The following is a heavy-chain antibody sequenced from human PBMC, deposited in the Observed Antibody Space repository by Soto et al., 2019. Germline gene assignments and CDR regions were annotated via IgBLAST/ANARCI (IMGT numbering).Heavy chain of an antibody. D-gene: IGHD6-13*01. CDR2: VYYSGNT. Sequence: SETLSLTCTVSGGSISPYYWSWIRQPPGKGLECIGYVYYSGNTNYNPSLESRVTISVDTSRNRFSLNLTSATAADTAVYYCARKGAAASYAHYYMDVWGRGTAVTVSS. J-gene: IGHJ6*03. CDR3: ARKGAAASYAHYYMDV. CDR1: GGSISPYY. V-gene: IGHV4-59*01.